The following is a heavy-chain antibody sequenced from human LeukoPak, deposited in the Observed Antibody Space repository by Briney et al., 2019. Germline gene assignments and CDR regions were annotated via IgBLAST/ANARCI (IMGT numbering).Heavy chain of an antibody. Sequence: PSETLSLTCTVSGGSISSSGYYWSWIRQHPGKGLEWIGYIYYSGSTYYNPSLKSRVTISVDTSKNQFSLKLSSVAAADTAVYYCAGYDYVWGSYRDYWGQGTLVTVSS. CDR1: GGSISSSGYY. J-gene: IGHJ4*02. CDR2: IYYSGST. CDR3: AGYDYVWGSYRDY. V-gene: IGHV4-31*03. D-gene: IGHD3-16*02.